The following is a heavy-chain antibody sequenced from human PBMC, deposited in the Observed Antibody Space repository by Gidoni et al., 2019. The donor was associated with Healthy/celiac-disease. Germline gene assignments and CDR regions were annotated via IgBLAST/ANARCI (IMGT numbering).Heavy chain of an antibody. J-gene: IGHJ6*02. D-gene: IGHD3-10*01. CDR1: GFTFSSYA. CDR2: ISGSGGST. CDR3: AKIRESTMVYYGMDV. Sequence: EVQLLESGGGLVQPGGSLRLSCAASGFTFSSYAMRWVRQAPGKGLEWVSAISGSGGSTYYADSVKGRFTISRDNSKNTLYLQMNSLRAEDTAVYYCAKIRESTMVYYGMDVWGQGTTVTVSS. V-gene: IGHV3-23*01.